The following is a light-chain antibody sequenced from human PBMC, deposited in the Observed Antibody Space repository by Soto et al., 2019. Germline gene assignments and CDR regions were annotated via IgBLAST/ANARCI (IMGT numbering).Light chain of an antibody. CDR2: KVS. CDR3: MQGTHLPYT. J-gene: IGKJ2*01. V-gene: IGKV2-30*02. CDR1: QSLVHSDGNTH. Sequence: DVVMTQSPLSLPVTLGQPASISCRSTQSLVHSDGNTHLNWFQQRPGQSPRRLICKVSNRDSGVTDRFSGSASGTDFTLKISRVEAEDVGVYYCMQGTHLPYTVGQGTKLEIK.